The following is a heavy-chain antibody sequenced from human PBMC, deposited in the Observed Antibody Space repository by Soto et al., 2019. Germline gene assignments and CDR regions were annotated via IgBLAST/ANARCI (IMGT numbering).Heavy chain of an antibody. Sequence: GGSLRLSCAASGFTFSSYSMNWVRQAPGKGLEWVSYISSSSSTIYYADSVKGRFTISRDNAKKSLYLQMNSLRAEDTAVFFCAREAMTTVTPFDYWGQGTLVTVSS. V-gene: IGHV3-48*01. CDR1: GFTFSSYS. CDR3: AREAMTTVTPFDY. CDR2: ISSSSSTI. D-gene: IGHD4-17*01. J-gene: IGHJ4*02.